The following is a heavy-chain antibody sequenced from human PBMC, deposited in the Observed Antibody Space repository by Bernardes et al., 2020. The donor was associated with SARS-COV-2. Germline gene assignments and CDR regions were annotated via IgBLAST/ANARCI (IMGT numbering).Heavy chain of an antibody. V-gene: IGHV4-34*01. CDR2: INHSGST. Sequence: SEPLSLTCAVYGGSFSGYYWSWIRQPPGKGLEWIGEINHSGSTNYNPSLKSRVTISVDTSKNQFSLKLSSVTAADTAVYYCARELRVVVPAALGFGYYYYYGMDVWGQGTTVTVSS. CDR3: ARELRVVVPAALGFGYYYYYGMDV. J-gene: IGHJ6*02. CDR1: GGSFSGYY. D-gene: IGHD2-2*01.